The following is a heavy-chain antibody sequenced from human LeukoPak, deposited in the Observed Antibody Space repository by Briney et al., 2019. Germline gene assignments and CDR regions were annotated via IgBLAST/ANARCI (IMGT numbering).Heavy chain of an antibody. Sequence: PSETLSLTCTVSGGSISSSSYYWGWIRQPPGKGLEWIGSIYYSGSTYYNPSLKSRVTISVDTSKNQFSLKLSSVTAADTAVYYCARGGLLWFGEFPGFDYWGQGTLVTVSS. CDR2: IYYSGST. D-gene: IGHD3-10*01. J-gene: IGHJ4*02. V-gene: IGHV4-39*07. CDR3: ARGGLLWFGEFPGFDY. CDR1: GGSISSSSYY.